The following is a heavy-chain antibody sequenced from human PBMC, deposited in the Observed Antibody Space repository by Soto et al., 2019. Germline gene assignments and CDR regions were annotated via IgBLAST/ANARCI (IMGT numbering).Heavy chain of an antibody. CDR2: INQSGST. CDR3: ARRFSGTGRYFDC. D-gene: IGHD1-1*01. J-gene: IGHJ4*02. V-gene: IGHV4-34*02. CDR1: GASFSGYY. Sequence: QVQLQQWGAGLLKPSETLSLSCAVYGASFSGYYWNWIRQPPGKGLEWIGEINQSGSTNYSPSLKTRVNISVDTSKKQFSLRVSSVTAADTAVYYCARRFSGTGRYFDCWGQGTLVTVSS.